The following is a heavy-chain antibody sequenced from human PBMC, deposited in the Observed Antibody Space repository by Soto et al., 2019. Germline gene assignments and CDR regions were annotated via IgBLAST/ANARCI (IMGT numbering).Heavy chain of an antibody. Sequence: EVQLLESGGGLVQPGGSLRLSCAASGFTFSSYAMSWVRQAPGKGLXXXSXISGSGGSTYYADSVKGRFTISRDNSKNTLYLQMXXLRXXDTAVYYCAKDGLPYCSGGSCYSNRFDYWGQGTLVTVSS. J-gene: IGHJ4*02. CDR3: AKDGLPYCSGGSCYSNRFDY. CDR1: GFTFSSYA. CDR2: ISGSGGST. D-gene: IGHD2-15*01. V-gene: IGHV3-23*01.